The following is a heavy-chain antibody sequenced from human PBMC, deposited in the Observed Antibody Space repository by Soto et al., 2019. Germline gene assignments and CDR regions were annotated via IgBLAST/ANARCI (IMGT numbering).Heavy chain of an antibody. CDR1: GYTFTSYW. CDR2: IYPSNSET. V-gene: IGHV5-51*01. D-gene: IGHD2-21*01. Sequence: EVQLVQSGAEVKKPGESLQISCTAAGYTFTSYWICWLRQMHGKVQEWMGIIYPSNSETRFSPSFQRQVTLSADKSIFTAYMQWSSLKASVTAVYYSAIQVYHFDTYYCGYWGPGTLVTV. J-gene: IGHJ1*01. CDR3: AIQVYHFDTYYCGY.